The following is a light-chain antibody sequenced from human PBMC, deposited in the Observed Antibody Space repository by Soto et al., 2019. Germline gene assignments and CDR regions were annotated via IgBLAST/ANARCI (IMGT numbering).Light chain of an antibody. CDR1: QSVSSN. Sequence: EIVMTQSPATLSVSPGERATLSCRASQSVSSNFAWYQQKPGQAPRLLIYGASTKATGIPARFSGSGSGTEFTLTIRSLQSEDFAFYYCQQYNNWPVFGRGTKVEIK. CDR3: QQYNNWPV. V-gene: IGKV3-15*01. J-gene: IGKJ4*01. CDR2: GAS.